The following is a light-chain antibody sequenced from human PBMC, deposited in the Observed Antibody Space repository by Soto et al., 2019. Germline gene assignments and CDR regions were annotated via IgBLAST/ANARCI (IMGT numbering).Light chain of an antibody. CDR1: QSVLYSSNNKNY. Sequence: DIVMTQSPDSLAVSLGERATINCKSSQSVLYSSNNKNYLAWYQQSGVPSRFSGSGSGTEFTLTISSLQPEDFATYYCQQLNSYPPKITFGQGTRLEIK. V-gene: IGKV4-1*01. CDR3: QQLNSYPPKIT. J-gene: IGKJ5*01.